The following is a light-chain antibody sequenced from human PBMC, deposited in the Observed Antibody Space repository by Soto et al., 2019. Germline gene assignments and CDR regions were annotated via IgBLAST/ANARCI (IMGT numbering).Light chain of an antibody. CDR2: DAS. CDR3: QQYNNWPRT. Sequence: EIVLTQSPATLSLSPGERATLSCRASQSVGTYLAWYQQKPGQSPRLLIYDASTRATGIPARFSGSGSGTEFTLTISSLQSEDFAVYYCQQYNNWPRTFGQGTKVDIK. J-gene: IGKJ1*01. CDR1: QSVGTY. V-gene: IGKV3-15*01.